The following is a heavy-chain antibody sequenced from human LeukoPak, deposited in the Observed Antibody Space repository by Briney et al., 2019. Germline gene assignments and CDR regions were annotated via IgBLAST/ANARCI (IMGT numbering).Heavy chain of an antibody. CDR2: ISLSGVT. J-gene: IGHJ4*02. CDR3: SRESGAFSPFGY. D-gene: IGHD1-26*01. V-gene: IGHV4-4*02. Sequence: SETLSLTCGVSGGSVSSTNWWSWVRQPPGQGLEWIGEISLSGVTNYNPSLKSRVTMSLDRSKNHLSLTLTSVTAADTAVYYCSRESGAFSPFGYWGQGTLVTVSS. CDR1: GGSVSSTNW.